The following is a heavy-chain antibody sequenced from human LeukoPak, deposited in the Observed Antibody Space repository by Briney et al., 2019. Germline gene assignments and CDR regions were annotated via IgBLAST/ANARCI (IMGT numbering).Heavy chain of an antibody. CDR1: GFTFSSYT. J-gene: IGHJ3*02. V-gene: IGHV3-30*04. CDR2: ISHDGNVK. CDR3: ARAKYYDSRGYSVREAYDI. Sequence: GGSLRLSCTASGFTFSSYTMHWVRRAPGKGLEWVAVISHDGNVKYHADSMKDRFTISRDNSRNTLYLQMNNLRPEDTAVYSCARAKYYDSRGYSVREAYDIWGQGTMVTVSS. D-gene: IGHD3-22*01.